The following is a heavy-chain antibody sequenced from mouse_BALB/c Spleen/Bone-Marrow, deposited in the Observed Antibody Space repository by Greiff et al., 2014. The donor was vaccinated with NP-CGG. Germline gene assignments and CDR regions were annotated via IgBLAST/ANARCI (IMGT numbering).Heavy chain of an antibody. Sequence: EVQGVESGAELVKPGASVKLSCTASGFNIKDTYMHWVKQRPEQGLEWIGRIDPANGNTKYDPKFQGKATITADTSSNTAYLQLSSPTSEDTAVYYCAMYYYGSSLFAYWGQGTLVTVSA. CDR1: GFNIKDTY. CDR3: AMYYYGSSLFAY. D-gene: IGHD1-1*01. J-gene: IGHJ3*01. V-gene: IGHV14-3*02. CDR2: IDPANGNT.